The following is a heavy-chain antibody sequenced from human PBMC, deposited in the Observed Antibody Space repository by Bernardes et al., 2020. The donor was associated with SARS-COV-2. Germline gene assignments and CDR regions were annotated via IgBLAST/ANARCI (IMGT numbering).Heavy chain of an antibody. CDR2: ISSSGAT. Sequence: SETLSLTCTVSGDSISGGHYFWSWIRQPAGKRLEWIGLISSSGATNYNPSLKSRVTISVDTSKNQFSLRLSSVTAADTAVYYCATRSPASTWGQGTLVTVSS. CDR1: GDSISGGHYF. D-gene: IGHD2-2*01. J-gene: IGHJ5*02. CDR3: ATRSPAST. V-gene: IGHV4-61*02.